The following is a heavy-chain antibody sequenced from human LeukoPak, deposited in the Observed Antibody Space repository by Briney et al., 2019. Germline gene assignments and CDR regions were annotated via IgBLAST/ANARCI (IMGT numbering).Heavy chain of an antibody. J-gene: IGHJ5*02. Sequence: GGSLRLSCAASGFTFSSYAMHWVRQAPGKGLEWVAVISYDGSNKYYADSVKGRFTISRDNSKNTLYLQMNSLRAEDTAVYYCARGDYGFWSGYSLNWFDPWGQGTLVTVSP. CDR2: ISYDGSNK. CDR3: ARGDYGFWSGYSLNWFDP. CDR1: GFTFSSYA. D-gene: IGHD3-3*01. V-gene: IGHV3-30*04.